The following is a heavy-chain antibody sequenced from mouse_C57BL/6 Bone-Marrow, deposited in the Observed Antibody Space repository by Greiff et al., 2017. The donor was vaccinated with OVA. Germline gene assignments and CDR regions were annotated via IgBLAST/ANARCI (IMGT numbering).Heavy chain of an antibody. CDR2: IDPSDSYT. CDR3: ARMKVRKYYCDY. J-gene: IGHJ2*01. Sequence: VQLQQPGAELVMPGASVKLSCKASGYTFTSYWMHWVKQRPGQGLEWIGEIDPSDSYTNYNQKFKGKSTLTVDKSSSTAYMQLSSLTSEDSAVYYCARMKVRKYYCDYWGQGTTLTVSS. D-gene: IGHD2-14*01. V-gene: IGHV1-69*01. CDR1: GYTFTSYW.